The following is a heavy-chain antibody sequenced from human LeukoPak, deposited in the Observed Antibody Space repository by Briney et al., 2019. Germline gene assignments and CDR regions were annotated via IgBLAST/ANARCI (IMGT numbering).Heavy chain of an antibody. D-gene: IGHD3-10*01. CDR2: MNPNSGNT. V-gene: IGHV1-8*01. J-gene: IGHJ4*02. CDR3: AIGLLRLYYFDY. CDR1: GYTFTSYD. Sequence: ASVKVSCKASGYTFTSYDINWVRQATGQGLEWMGWMNPNSGNTGYAQKLQGRVTMTTDTSTSTAYMELRSLRSDDTAVYYCAIGLLRLYYFDYWGQGTLVTVSS.